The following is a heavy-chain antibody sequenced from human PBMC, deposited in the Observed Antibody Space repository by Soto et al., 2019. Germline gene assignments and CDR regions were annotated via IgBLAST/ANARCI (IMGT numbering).Heavy chain of an antibody. CDR1: GGSISSYY. J-gene: IGHJ4*02. V-gene: IGHV4-59*08. Sequence: SETLSLTCTVSGGSISSYYWSWIRQPPGKGLEWIGYIYYSGSTNYNPSLKSRVTISVDTSKNQFSLKLSSVTAADTAGYYCGRRYGYSFAYWGQGTLVTVSS. CDR3: GRRYGYSFAY. D-gene: IGHD1-1*01. CDR2: IYYSGST.